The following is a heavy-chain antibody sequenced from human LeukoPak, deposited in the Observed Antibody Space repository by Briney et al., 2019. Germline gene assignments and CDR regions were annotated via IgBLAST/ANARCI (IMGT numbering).Heavy chain of an antibody. CDR2: IYHSGST. CDR3: ARAVCSGGSCYDWFDL. CDR1: GGSISSSNW. V-gene: IGHV4-4*02. J-gene: IGHJ5*02. Sequence: SETLSLTCAVSGGSISSSNWWSWVRPPPGKGLEWIGEIYHSGSTNYNPSLKRRVTISVDKSNNQFSLKLSSVTAADTAVYYCARAVCSGGSCYDWFDLWGQGTLVTVSS. D-gene: IGHD2-15*01.